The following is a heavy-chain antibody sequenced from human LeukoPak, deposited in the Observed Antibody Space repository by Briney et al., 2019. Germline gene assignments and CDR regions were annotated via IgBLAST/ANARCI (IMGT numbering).Heavy chain of an antibody. CDR3: ATATHHFYMDV. Sequence: ASVKVSCKVSGYTLTELSMHWVRQAPGKGLAWMGGFDPEDGETTYAQKFQGRVTMTEDTSTDTAYMELSTLSSEDTAVYYCATATHHFYMDVWGKGTTVTVSS. CDR1: GYTLTELS. CDR2: FDPEDGET. V-gene: IGHV1-24*01. J-gene: IGHJ6*03.